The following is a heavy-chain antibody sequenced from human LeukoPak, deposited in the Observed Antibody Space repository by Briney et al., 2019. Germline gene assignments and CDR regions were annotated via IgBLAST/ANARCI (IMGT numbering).Heavy chain of an antibody. CDR1: GFTLGGSW. D-gene: IGHD3-22*01. Sequence: GGSLRLSCAASGFTLGGSWMLWVRQAPGKGLMCVARISKDESFKSYVDSVKGRFTVSRDNAKNTLYLQMDSLRVEDTAMYYCGRDSNGIDYLGQGTLVTVSS. CDR2: ISKDESFK. V-gene: IGHV3-74*01. J-gene: IGHJ4*02. CDR3: GRDSNGIDY.